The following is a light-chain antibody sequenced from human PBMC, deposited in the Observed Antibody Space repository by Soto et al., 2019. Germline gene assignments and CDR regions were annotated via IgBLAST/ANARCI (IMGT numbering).Light chain of an antibody. CDR3: AAWDASLGGFYV. CDR2: SNN. CDR1: SSNIGAGYD. Sequence: QSVLTQPPSVSGAPGQRVTISCTGSSSNIGAGYDVHWYQQLPGTAPKLLIYSNNHRPSGVPDRFSASKAGASASLAISGLQSGDEGDYYCAAWDASLGGFYVFGSGTKVTV. J-gene: IGLJ1*01. V-gene: IGLV1-40*01.